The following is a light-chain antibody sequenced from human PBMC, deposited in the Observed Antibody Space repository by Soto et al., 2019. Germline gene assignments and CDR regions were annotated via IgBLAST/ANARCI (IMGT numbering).Light chain of an antibody. J-gene: IGLJ3*02. V-gene: IGLV2-14*03. CDR1: ISDVGGYHY. CDR3: SSYTSDTTVV. Sequence: QSALTQPASVSGSPGQSITISSTGTISDVGGYHYVSWYQQHPGKAPKLMIFEVSNRPSGVSNRFSGSKSGNTASLTISGLQAEDEAAYYCSSYTSDTTVVFGGGTKVTVL. CDR2: EVS.